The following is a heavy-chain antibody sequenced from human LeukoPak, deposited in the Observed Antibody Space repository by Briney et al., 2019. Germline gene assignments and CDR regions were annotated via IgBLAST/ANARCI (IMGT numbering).Heavy chain of an antibody. V-gene: IGHV1-69*13. D-gene: IGHD5-24*01. CDR3: ARDQEEMATDYYYYYYYMDV. CDR2: IIPIFGTA. J-gene: IGHJ6*03. Sequence: ASVTVSCKASGGTFSSYAISWVRQAPGQGLEWMGGIIPIFGTANYARKFQGRVTITADETTSTAYMELSSLRSEDTAVYYCARDQEEMATDYYYYYYYMDVWGKGTTVTVSS. CDR1: GGTFSSYA.